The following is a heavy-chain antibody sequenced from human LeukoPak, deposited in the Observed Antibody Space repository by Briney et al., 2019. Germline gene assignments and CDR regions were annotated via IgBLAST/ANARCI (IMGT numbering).Heavy chain of an antibody. V-gene: IGHV1-69*06. CDR3: ARSSSWYEYYYYYYYMDV. CDR1: GGTFSSYA. J-gene: IGHJ6*03. CDR2: IIPIFGTA. Sequence: GASVKVSCKASGGTFSSYAISWVRQAPGQGLEWMGGIIPIFGTANYAQKFQGRVTITADKSTSTAYMEVSSLRSEDTAVYYCARSSSWYEYYYYYYYMDVWGKGTTVTISS. D-gene: IGHD6-13*01.